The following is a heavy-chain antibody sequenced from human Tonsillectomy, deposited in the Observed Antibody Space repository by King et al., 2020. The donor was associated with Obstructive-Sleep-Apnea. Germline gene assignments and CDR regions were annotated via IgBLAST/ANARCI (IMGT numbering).Heavy chain of an antibody. CDR1: GFPFSSYG. J-gene: IGHJ4*02. D-gene: IGHD2-21*01. Sequence: VQLVESGGGVVQPGRSLRLSCAASGFPFSSYGMHWVRQAPGKGLEWVAVIWYDGSNKYYADSVKGRFTISRDNSKNTLYLQMNSLRAEDTAVYYCARDSLLFANWGQGTLVTVSS. CDR2: IWYDGSNK. V-gene: IGHV3-33*01. CDR3: ARDSLLFAN.